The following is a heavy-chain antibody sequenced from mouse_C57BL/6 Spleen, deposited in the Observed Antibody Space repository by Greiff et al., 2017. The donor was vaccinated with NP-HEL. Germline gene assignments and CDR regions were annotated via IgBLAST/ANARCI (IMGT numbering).Heavy chain of an antibody. CDR1: GFTFSSYG. Sequence: EVKLMESGGDLVKPGGSLKLSCAASGFTFSSYGMSWVRQTPDKRLEWVATISSGGSYTYYPDSVKGRFTISRDNAKNTLYLQMSSLKSEDTAMYYCAREDGNYYFDYRGQGTTLPVSS. D-gene: IGHD2-1*01. J-gene: IGHJ2*01. CDR3: AREDGNYYFDY. V-gene: IGHV5-6*01. CDR2: ISSGGSYT.